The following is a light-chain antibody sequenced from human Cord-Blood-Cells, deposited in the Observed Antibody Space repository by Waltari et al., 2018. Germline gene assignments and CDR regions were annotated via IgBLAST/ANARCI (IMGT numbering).Light chain of an antibody. V-gene: IGKV1-39*01. Sequence: DIQMTQSPSSLSASVGDRVTITCRASQSISSYLNWYQQKPGKAPRLLIYAASRLQSGVPLRFSGSGSGTDFTLTISSLQPEEFATDNCQLSNSTAYTFRQGTTLEIK. CDR1: QSISSY. CDR3: QLSNSTAYT. J-gene: IGKJ2*01. CDR2: AAS.